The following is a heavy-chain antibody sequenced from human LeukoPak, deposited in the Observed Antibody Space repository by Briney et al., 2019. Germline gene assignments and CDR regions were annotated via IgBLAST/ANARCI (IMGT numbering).Heavy chain of an antibody. J-gene: IGHJ3*01. D-gene: IGHD1-20*01. CDR2: IHSSTIYK. V-gene: IGHV3-21*01. Sequence: PGGSLRLSCPASGFTFSSYNMQWVRQPPGKGLEWVSCIHSSTIYKYFADSLKGRFIISRDNTKNSLYLQMNGLRAEDTAVYYCARAANNSDAFDVWGQGTMVTVSS. CDR3: ARAANNSDAFDV. CDR1: GFTFSSYN.